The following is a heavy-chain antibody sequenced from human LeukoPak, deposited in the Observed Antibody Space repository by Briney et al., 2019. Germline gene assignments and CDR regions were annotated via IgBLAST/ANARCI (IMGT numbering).Heavy chain of an antibody. CDR2: ISAYNGYT. CDR3: ARSPLGRWELYDY. J-gene: IGHJ4*02. V-gene: IGHV1-18*01. D-gene: IGHD1-26*01. CDR1: GYIFSSYG. Sequence: ASVKVSCKASGYIFSSYGINWVRQAPGQGLEWMGWISAYNGYTNYAQKVQGRVTMTTDTSTSTAYMELRSLRSDDTAVYYCARSPLGRWELYDYWGQGTLVTVSS.